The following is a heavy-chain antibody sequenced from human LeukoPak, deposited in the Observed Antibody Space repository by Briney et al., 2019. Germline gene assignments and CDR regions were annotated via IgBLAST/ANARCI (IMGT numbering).Heavy chain of an antibody. J-gene: IGHJ4*02. CDR1: GGSFSGYY. CDR3: ARRSTRISGSQNRYFDY. V-gene: IGHV4-34*01. CDR2: INHSGST. D-gene: IGHD1-26*01. Sequence: SETLSLTCAVYGGSFSGYYWSWIRQPPGKGLEWIGEINHSGSTNYNPSLKSRVTISVDTSKNQFSLKLSSVTAADTAVYYCARRSTRISGSQNRYFDYWGQGTLVTVSS.